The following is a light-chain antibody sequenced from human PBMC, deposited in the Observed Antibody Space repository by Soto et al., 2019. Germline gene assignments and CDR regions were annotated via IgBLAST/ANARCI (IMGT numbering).Light chain of an antibody. J-gene: IGKJ5*01. V-gene: IGKV1-39*01. CDR1: QSISSY. Sequence: DTQMKQSPSSLSASVGDSIAITCRASQSISSYLNWYQQKPGKAPKLLISAASILQSGVPSRFSGSGSGTDFTLTISNLQPEDVAGYYCQQTYSSPITFVQGTRLEIK. CDR3: QQTYSSPIT. CDR2: AAS.